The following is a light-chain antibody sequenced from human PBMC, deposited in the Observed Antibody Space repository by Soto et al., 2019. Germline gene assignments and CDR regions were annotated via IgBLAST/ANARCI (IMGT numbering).Light chain of an antibody. CDR2: GAS. CDR3: QQFSNWALT. J-gene: IGKJ2*01. CDR1: QSVGTN. V-gene: IGKV3-15*01. Sequence: EIEMTQSPATLSVSQGERATLSCRASQSVGTNLGWYQQKPGQAPRLLIYGASTRATDIPARFSGSGSGTEFTLTISSLQSEDFAVYYCQQFSNWALTFGQGTKLEI.